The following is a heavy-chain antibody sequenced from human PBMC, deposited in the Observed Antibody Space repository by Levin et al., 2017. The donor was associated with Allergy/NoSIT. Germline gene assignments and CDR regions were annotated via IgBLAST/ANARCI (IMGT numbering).Heavy chain of an antibody. J-gene: IGHJ5*02. CDR3: ARDQSSSWSNWFDP. Sequence: PGGSLRLSCAASGFTFSSYAMHWVRQAPGKGLEWVAVISYDGSNKYYADSVKGRFTISRDNSKNTLYLQMNSLRAEDTAVYYCARDQSSSWSNWFDPWGQGTLVTVSS. CDR2: ISYDGSNK. D-gene: IGHD6-13*01. CDR1: GFTFSSYA. V-gene: IGHV3-30*04.